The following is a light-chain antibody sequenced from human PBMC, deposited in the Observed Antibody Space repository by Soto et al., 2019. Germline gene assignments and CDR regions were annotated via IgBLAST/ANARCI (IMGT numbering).Light chain of an antibody. V-gene: IGKV1-39*01. J-gene: IGKJ4*01. CDR1: QSISSY. CDR2: AAS. CDR3: QQSYSTSPLT. Sequence: DIQMTQSPSSLSASVGDRVTITCRASQSISSYLNWYQQKPGKAPKLLIYAASSLQSGVPSRFXGSGSGTDFTLTISSLQPEDFATYYCQQSYSTSPLTFGGGTKVEIK.